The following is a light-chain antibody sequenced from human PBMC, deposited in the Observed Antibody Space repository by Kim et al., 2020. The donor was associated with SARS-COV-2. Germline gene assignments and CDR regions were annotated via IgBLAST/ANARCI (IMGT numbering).Light chain of an antibody. CDR2: GAS. Sequence: SPGERWTISCRDSQSVRNNLAWYQQRPGQAPRLLIYGASTRATDISARFSGSGSGTEFTLTIRSLQSEDFAVYYCQQYNDWPLLTFGGGTKVDIK. J-gene: IGKJ4*01. V-gene: IGKV3-15*01. CDR3: QQYNDWPLLT. CDR1: QSVRNN.